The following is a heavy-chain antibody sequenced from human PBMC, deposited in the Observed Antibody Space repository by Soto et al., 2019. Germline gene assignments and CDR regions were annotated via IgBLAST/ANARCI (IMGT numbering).Heavy chain of an antibody. CDR1: GGTFSSYA. J-gene: IGHJ4*02. V-gene: IGHV1-69*01. D-gene: IGHD6-19*01. CDR2: IIPIFGTA. CDR3: AISREVYSSGWYWGEIHY. Sequence: QVQLVQSGAEVKKPGSSVKVSCKASGGTFSSYAISWVRQAPGQGLEWLGGIIPIFGTANYAQKFQGRVTVTADESTRTAYLELSSLRSEDTAGYYCAISREVYSSGWYWGEIHYLGQGTLVTVSS.